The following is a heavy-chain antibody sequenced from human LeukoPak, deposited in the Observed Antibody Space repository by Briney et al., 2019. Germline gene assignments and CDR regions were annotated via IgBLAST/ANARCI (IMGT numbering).Heavy chain of an antibody. CDR2: FDPEDGET. CDR3: ATGRLSLRYFDWYNY. Sequence: ASVKVSCKVSGYTLTELSMHWVRQAPGKGQEWMGGFDPEDGETIYAQKFQGRVTMTKDTSTDTAYMELSSLRSEDTAVYYCATGRLSLRYFDWYNYWGQGTLDTVSS. J-gene: IGHJ4*02. CDR1: GYTLTELS. V-gene: IGHV1-24*01. D-gene: IGHD3-9*01.